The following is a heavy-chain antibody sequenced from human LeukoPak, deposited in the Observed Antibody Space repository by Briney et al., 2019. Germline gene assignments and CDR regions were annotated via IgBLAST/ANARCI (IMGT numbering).Heavy chain of an antibody. CDR2: IYYTGST. CDR3: ARERDGYNRLY. CDR1: GGSISSYY. V-gene: IGHV4-59*12. J-gene: IGHJ4*02. Sequence: SETLSLTCTVSGGSISSYYWSWIRQPPGKGLEWIGYIYYTGSTNYNPSLKSRVTISVDTSKNQFSLKLSSVTAADTAVYYCARERDGYNRLYWGQGTLVTVSS. D-gene: IGHD5-24*01.